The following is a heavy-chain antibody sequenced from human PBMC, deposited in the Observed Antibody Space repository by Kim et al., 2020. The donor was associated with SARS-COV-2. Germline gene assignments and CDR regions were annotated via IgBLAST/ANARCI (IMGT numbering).Heavy chain of an antibody. CDR3: ARGVVAAVQYYYGMDV. Sequence: KFQGRVTITRDTSASTAYMELSSLRSEDTAVYYCARGVVAAVQYYYGMDVWGQGTTVTVSS. J-gene: IGHJ6*02. V-gene: IGHV1-3*01. D-gene: IGHD2-15*01.